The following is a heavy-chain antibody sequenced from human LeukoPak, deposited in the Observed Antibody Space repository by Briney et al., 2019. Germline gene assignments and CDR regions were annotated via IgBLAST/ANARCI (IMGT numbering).Heavy chain of an antibody. V-gene: IGHV4-30-2*01. D-gene: IGHD3-10*01. J-gene: IGHJ6*02. Sequence: SQTLSLTCAVSGGSISSGSYSWSWIRQPPGKGLEWIGDIFHSGDTSYNASLKSRVTISIDRSKNQVSLKVTSVTAADTAVYYCAREKVHDYYGSGFYGMDVRGQGTTVTVSS. CDR3: AREKVHDYYGSGFYGMDV. CDR1: GGSISSGSYS. CDR2: IFHSGDT.